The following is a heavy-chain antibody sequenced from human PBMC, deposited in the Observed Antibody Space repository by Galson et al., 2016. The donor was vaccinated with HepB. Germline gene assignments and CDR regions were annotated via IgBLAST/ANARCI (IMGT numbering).Heavy chain of an antibody. J-gene: IGHJ5*01. Sequence: SLRLSCAASGFSFNNYAMNWVRQAPGRGLEWISYLSASSQNIDYADSVRGRFTISRDNSRNMVFLQMNSLRPEDSAAYYCAREIAVDNKIAGTDSWGQGTLVTVSS. CDR3: AREIAVDNKIAGTDS. CDR1: GFSFNNYA. V-gene: IGHV3-48*04. CDR2: LSASSQNI. D-gene: IGHD6-19*01.